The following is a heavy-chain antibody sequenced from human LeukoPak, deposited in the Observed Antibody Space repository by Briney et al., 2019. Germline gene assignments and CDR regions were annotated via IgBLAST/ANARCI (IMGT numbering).Heavy chain of an antibody. CDR2: IYHSGST. Sequence: SETLSLTCAVSGGSISSGGYSWSWIRQPPGKGLEWIGYIYHSGSTYYNPSLKSRVTISVDRSKNQFSLKLSSVTAADTAVYYCARGNGSGSYPVDGMDVWGKGTTVTVSS. V-gene: IGHV4-30-2*01. CDR3: ARGNGSGSYPVDGMDV. D-gene: IGHD3-10*01. CDR1: GGSISSGGYS. J-gene: IGHJ6*04.